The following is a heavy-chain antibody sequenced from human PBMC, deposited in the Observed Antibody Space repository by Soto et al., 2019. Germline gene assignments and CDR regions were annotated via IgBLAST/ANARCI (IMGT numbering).Heavy chain of an antibody. J-gene: IGHJ4*02. D-gene: IGHD2-15*01. CDR3: AKKPNTNCSGGSCYGLYFDY. CDR2: ISGSGGST. V-gene: IGHV3-23*01. Sequence: GGSLKLSSAASGFSFSSYAMSWVRQAPGKGLEWVSAISGSGGSTYYADSVKGRFTISRDNSMNTLYLQMNSLRAEDTAVYYCAKKPNTNCSGGSCYGLYFDYWGQGTLVTVSS. CDR1: GFSFSSYA.